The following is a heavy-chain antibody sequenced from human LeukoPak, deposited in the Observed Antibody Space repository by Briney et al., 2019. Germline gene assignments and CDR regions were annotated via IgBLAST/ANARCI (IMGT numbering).Heavy chain of an antibody. J-gene: IGHJ4*02. Sequence: GGSLRLSCAASGFTFSSYGMHWVRQAPGKGLEWVAVIWYDGSNKYYADSVKGRFTIPRDNSKNTLYLQMNSLRAEDTAVYYCARGTTTTGYYFDYWGQGTLVTVSS. D-gene: IGHD4-17*01. CDR1: GFTFSSYG. CDR2: IWYDGSNK. CDR3: ARGTTTTGYYFDY. V-gene: IGHV3-33*01.